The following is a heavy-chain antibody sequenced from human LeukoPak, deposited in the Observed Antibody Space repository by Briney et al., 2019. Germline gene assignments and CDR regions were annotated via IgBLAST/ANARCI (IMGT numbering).Heavy chain of an antibody. V-gene: IGHV1-69*06. J-gene: IGHJ4*02. CDR3: ARAYSSSWYLSCDY. D-gene: IGHD6-13*01. CDR2: IIPIFGTA. Sequence: GASVKVSCKASGGTFSSYASSWVRQAPGQGLEWMGGIIPIFGTANYAQKFQGRVTITADKSTSTAYMELSSLRSEDTAVYYCARAYSSSWYLSCDYWGQGTLVTVSS. CDR1: GGTFSSYA.